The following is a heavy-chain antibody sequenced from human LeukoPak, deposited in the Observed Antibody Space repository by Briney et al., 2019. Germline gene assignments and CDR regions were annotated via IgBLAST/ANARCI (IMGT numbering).Heavy chain of an antibody. CDR2: IYPSGGST. CDR3: AKDSGSGSFAEHFQN. Sequence: ASVKVSCKASGYTFTTYSIHWVRQAPGQGLEWLGIIYPSGGSTAYAQKFRGRVTMTRDTSTSTVYMELSSLRSEDTAVYYCAKDSGSGSFAEHFQNWGQGTLVSVSS. V-gene: IGHV1-46*01. D-gene: IGHD1-26*01. J-gene: IGHJ1*01. CDR1: GYTFTTYS.